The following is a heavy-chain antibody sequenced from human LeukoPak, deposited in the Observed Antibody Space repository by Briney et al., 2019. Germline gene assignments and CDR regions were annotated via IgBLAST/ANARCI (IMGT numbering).Heavy chain of an antibody. CDR2: IYTSGST. D-gene: IGHD3-9*01. CDR3: AKAILTGYYRGYFDY. Sequence: SETLSLTCTVSGGSISSGSYYWSWIRQPAGKGLEWIGRIYTSGSTNCNPSLKSRVTISVDTSKNQFSLKLSSVTAADTAVYYCAKAILTGYYRGYFDYWGQGTLVTVSS. J-gene: IGHJ4*02. V-gene: IGHV4-61*02. CDR1: GGSISSGSYY.